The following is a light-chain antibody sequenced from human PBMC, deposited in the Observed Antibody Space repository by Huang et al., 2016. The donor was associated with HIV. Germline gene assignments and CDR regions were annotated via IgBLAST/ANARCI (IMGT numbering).Light chain of an antibody. CDR3: QQYGSSHPDT. CDR1: QSVDNNY. J-gene: IGKJ2*01. Sequence: EIVLTQSPDTLSLSPGERATLSCQSSQSVDNNYLGWYQQKPGQVPRLLSYGASTRAAGIPDRFSGSGSGADFTLTITRLEPEDFAVYYCQQYGSSHPDTFGQGTTLE. CDR2: GAS. V-gene: IGKV3-20*01.